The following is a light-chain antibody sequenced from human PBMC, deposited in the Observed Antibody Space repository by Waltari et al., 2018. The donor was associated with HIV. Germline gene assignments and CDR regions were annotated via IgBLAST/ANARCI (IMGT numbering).Light chain of an antibody. V-gene: IGLV3-21*02. J-gene: IGLJ2*01. Sequence: SYVLTQPPSVSVAPGQTASITCGGNNIGSKSVHWYQQKTGQAPGLVVYDDSDRPSGIPERFSGSNSGNTATLTISRVEAGDEADYYCQVWDSSSDHVVFGGGTKLTVL. CDR3: QVWDSSSDHVV. CDR1: NIGSKS. CDR2: DDS.